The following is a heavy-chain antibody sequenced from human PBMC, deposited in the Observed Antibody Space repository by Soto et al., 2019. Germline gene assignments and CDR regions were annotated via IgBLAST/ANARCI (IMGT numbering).Heavy chain of an antibody. D-gene: IGHD3-9*01. V-gene: IGHV4-61*01. Sequence: QVQLQESGPGLVKPSETLSLTCTVSGGSVSSGSYYWSWIRQPPGKGLEWIGYIYYSGSTNYNPSLKSRVTISVDTSKNQFSLKLSSVTAADTAVYYCARVAELGYLYVFDYWGQGTLVTVSS. J-gene: IGHJ4*02. CDR2: IYYSGST. CDR3: ARVAELGYLYVFDY. CDR1: GGSVSSGSYY.